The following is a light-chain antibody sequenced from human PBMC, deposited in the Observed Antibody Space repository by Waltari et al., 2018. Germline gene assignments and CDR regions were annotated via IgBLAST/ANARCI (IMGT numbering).Light chain of an antibody. CDR2: AAS. V-gene: IGKV3-20*01. J-gene: IGKJ1*01. CDR1: QRVSRA. CDR3: QHYVNLPVT. Sequence: EIVLTQSPGTLSLSPGDRATLSCRASQRVSRALAWYQQKPGQAPRLLIYAASTRATGVPDRFSGSGSGTDFSLTISRLDPEDFAVYYCQHYVNLPVTFGQGTKVEI.